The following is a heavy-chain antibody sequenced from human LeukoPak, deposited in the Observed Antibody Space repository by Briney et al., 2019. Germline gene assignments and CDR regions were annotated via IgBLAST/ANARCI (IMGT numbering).Heavy chain of an antibody. V-gene: IGHV7-4-1*02. Sequence: ASVKVSCKAPGYTFTSYAMNWVRQAPGQGLEWMGWINTNTGNPTYAQGFTGRFVFSLDTSVSTAYLQISSLKAEDTAVCYCAREDSSGFLAWFDPWGQGTLVTVSS. CDR2: INTNTGNP. D-gene: IGHD6-19*01. CDR1: GYTFTSYA. J-gene: IGHJ5*02. CDR3: AREDSSGFLAWFDP.